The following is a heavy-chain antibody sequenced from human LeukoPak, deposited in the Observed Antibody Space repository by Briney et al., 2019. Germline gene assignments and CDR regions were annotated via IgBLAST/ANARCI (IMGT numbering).Heavy chain of an antibody. Sequence: SETLSLTCAVYGGSFSGYYWSWIRQPPGKGLEWIGEINHSGSTNYNPSLKSRGTISVDTSKNQFSLKLSSVIAADTAVYYCARHPAYYDFWSGYRYPNWFDPWGQGTLVTVSS. J-gene: IGHJ5*02. V-gene: IGHV4-34*01. D-gene: IGHD3-3*01. CDR1: GGSFSGYY. CDR3: ARHPAYYDFWSGYRYPNWFDP. CDR2: INHSGST.